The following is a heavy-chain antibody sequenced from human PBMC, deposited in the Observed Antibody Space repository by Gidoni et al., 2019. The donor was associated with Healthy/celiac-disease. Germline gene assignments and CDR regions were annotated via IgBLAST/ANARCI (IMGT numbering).Heavy chain of an antibody. J-gene: IGHJ4*02. CDR3: AKELLQWLVVG. CDR2: ISGSGGST. D-gene: IGHD6-19*01. Sequence: EVQLLESGGGLVPPGGSLGLPCAASGFTFSSYARSWVRQAPGKGLEWVSAISGSGGSTYYADSVKGRFTISRDNSKNTLYLQMNSLRAEDTAVYYCAKELLQWLVVGWGQGTLVTVSS. CDR1: GFTFSSYA. V-gene: IGHV3-23*01.